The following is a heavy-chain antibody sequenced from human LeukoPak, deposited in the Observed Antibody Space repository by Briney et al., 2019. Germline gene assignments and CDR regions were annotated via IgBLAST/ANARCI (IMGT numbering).Heavy chain of an antibody. CDR2: ISGSAHKI. Sequence: GSLRLSFVASGITFSNYAVSWVRQAPEKGLDWVSVISGSAHKIRYADSVKGRFTISRDNSENIVYLQMNNLRAEDTAVYYCAGRVTGYSSGYVYWGQGTLVTVSS. CDR1: GITFSNYA. V-gene: IGHV3-23*01. CDR3: AGRVTGYSSGYVY. J-gene: IGHJ4*02. D-gene: IGHD5-18*01.